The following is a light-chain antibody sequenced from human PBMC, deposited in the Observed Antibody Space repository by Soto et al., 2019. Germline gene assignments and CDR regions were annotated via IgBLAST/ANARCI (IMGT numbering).Light chain of an antibody. CDR2: GSS. Sequence: DIQMTQSPSSLSASVGDRVTITCRASQRISTYLNWYQQRPGKAPKVLIYGSSSLQSGVPSRFSGSGSGTDFTLTINSLQPEDSATYYCQQSHSTPRTFGQGTKVEVK. J-gene: IGKJ1*01. CDR1: QRISTY. CDR3: QQSHSTPRT. V-gene: IGKV1-39*01.